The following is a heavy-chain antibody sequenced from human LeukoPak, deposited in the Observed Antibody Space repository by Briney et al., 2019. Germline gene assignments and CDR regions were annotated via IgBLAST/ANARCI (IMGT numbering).Heavy chain of an antibody. J-gene: IGHJ6*03. Sequence: SQTLSLTCSVSGGSFSNNYNWDWIRQPPGKGLEWIGSLYYSGQTYSNPSLKSQVTISVDSSKRQFSLNLSSVTAEDTAAYYCTRSSDFGGLNFYYYMDVWGKGTTVTVSS. CDR2: LYYSGQT. D-gene: IGHD4-23*01. CDR1: GGSFSNNYN. CDR3: TRSSDFGGLNFYYYMDV. V-gene: IGHV4-39*01.